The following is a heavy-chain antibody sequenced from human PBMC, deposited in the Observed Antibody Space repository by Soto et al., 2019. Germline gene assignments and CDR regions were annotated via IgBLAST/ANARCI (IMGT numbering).Heavy chain of an antibody. J-gene: IGHJ4*02. V-gene: IGHV4-34*01. CDR3: ASEQDYGLWSGQPSLVT. Sequence: QVQLQQWGAGLLKPSETLSLTCAVYGGSFSGYYWSWIRQPPGKGLEWIGEINHSRSTNYNPSLKGQITVSGEPSHNQCSLKLGSVTASDPAVYYCASEQDYGLWSGQPSLVTGGQGTLVTVSS. D-gene: IGHD3-3*01. CDR1: GGSFSGYY. CDR2: INHSRST.